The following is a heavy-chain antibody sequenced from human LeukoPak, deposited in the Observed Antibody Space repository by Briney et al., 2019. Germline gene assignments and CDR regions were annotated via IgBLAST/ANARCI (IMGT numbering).Heavy chain of an antibody. CDR2: ISGSGGST. CDR3: ARGQWDTAMVPGYFDY. V-gene: IGHV3-23*01. Sequence: GGSLRLPCAASGFTFSSYAMSWVRQAPGKGLEWVSAISGSGGSTYYADSVKGRFTISRDNSKNTLYLQMNSLRAEDTAVYYCARGQWDTAMVPGYFDYWGQGALVTVSS. J-gene: IGHJ4*02. D-gene: IGHD5-18*01. CDR1: GFTFSSYA.